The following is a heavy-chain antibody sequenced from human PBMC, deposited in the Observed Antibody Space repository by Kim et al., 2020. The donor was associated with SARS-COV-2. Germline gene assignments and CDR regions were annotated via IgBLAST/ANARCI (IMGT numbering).Heavy chain of an antibody. J-gene: IGHJ6*02. CDR2: INTNTGNP. D-gene: IGHD6-13*01. V-gene: IGHV7-4-1*01. CDR3: ARAVMKAPGIAAAGRAYYYYYYGMDV. Sequence: ASLKVSCKASGYTFTSYAMNWVRQAPGQGLEWMGWINTNTGNPTYAQGFTGRFVFSLDTSVSTAYLQICSLKAEDTAVYYCARAVMKAPGIAAAGRAYYYYYYGMDVWGQGTTVTVSS. CDR1: GYTFTSYA.